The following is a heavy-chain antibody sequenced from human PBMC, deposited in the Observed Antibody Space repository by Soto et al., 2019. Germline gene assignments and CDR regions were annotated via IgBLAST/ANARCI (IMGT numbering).Heavy chain of an antibody. CDR2: ISYDGSNK. J-gene: IGHJ3*02. V-gene: IGHV3-30-3*01. Sequence: QVQLVESGGGVVQPGRSLRLSCAASGFTFSSYAMHWVRQAPGKGLEWVAVISYDGSNKYYADSVKGRFTISRDNSKNTLYLQMNSLRAEDTAVYYCARAGRRYGDYVGAFDIWGQGTMVTVSS. CDR1: GFTFSSYA. D-gene: IGHD4-17*01. CDR3: ARAGRRYGDYVGAFDI.